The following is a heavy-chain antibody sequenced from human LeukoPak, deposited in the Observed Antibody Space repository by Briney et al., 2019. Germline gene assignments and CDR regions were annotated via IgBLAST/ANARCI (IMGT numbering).Heavy chain of an antibody. J-gene: IGHJ1*01. CDR1: GFSFNTYS. Sequence: GGSLRLSCAASGFSFNTYSMNWVRQAPGQGLEWVSYISSGSTYIYYADSVKGRFTISRDNGKNSLYLQMNSLRAEDTAVYYCARKGYYASSGYLGYFQHWGQGTLVTVSS. CDR3: ARKGYYASSGYLGYFQH. V-gene: IGHV3-21*01. CDR2: ISSGSTYI. D-gene: IGHD3-22*01.